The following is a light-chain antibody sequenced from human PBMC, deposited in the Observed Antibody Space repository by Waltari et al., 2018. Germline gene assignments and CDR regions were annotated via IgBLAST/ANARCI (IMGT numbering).Light chain of an antibody. J-gene: IGKJ1*01. CDR2: GAS. Sequence: EIQMTQSPSSLSASIGDRVTITCRASRDIRNDLGWYQHKPGKAPKSLMYGASRLQSGVPSRFSGSGFGTEFTLTISSLQPEDFATYYCLQYNVYPRTFAQGTKVDIK. V-gene: IGKV1-17*01. CDR3: LQYNVYPRT. CDR1: RDIRND.